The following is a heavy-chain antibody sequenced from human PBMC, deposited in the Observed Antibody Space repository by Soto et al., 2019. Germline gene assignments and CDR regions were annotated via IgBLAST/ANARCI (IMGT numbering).Heavy chain of an antibody. V-gene: IGHV4-59*01. CDR3: AAGEASSRNLAPYYLDF. Sequence: PSETLSLTCTVSGGSMRNYFWTWIRQPPGKGLEWIGYIHYSGTTSFFPSYNPSLRSRVTISEDTSKNQFSLKLLSVPTADTAVYFCAAGEASSRNLAPYYLDFWGQGTLVTVSS. J-gene: IGHJ4*02. CDR2: IHYSGTT. CDR1: GGSMRNYF. D-gene: IGHD6-13*01.